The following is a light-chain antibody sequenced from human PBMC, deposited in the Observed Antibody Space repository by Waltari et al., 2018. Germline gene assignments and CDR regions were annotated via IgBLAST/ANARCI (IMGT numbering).Light chain of an antibody. CDR3: KSYTGTGSWV. Sequence: QSALTQPASVSGSPGQSITLLCTGTKSDVGSYNYVSWYQQHPGKAPKVIIYDVSQRPSGMSNRFSGSKSGNTASLTISGLQADDEADYYCKSYTGTGSWVFGGGTKLTVL. J-gene: IGLJ3*02. V-gene: IGLV2-14*03. CDR1: KSDVGSYNY. CDR2: DVS.